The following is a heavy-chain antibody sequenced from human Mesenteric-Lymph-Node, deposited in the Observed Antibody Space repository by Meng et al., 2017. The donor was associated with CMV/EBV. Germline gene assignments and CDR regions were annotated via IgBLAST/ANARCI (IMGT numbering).Heavy chain of an antibody. J-gene: IGHJ5*02. CDR3: AGGIAAAGSRWFDP. Sequence: QVKLVQSGAEVKKPGSSVKVACKASEGTFSSYTISWVRQAPGQGLEWMGRIIPILGIANYAQKFQGRVTITADKSTSTAYMELSSLRSEDTAVYYCAGGIAAAGSRWFDPWGQGTLVTVSS. D-gene: IGHD6-13*01. CDR1: EGTFSSYT. V-gene: IGHV1-69*02. CDR2: IIPILGIA.